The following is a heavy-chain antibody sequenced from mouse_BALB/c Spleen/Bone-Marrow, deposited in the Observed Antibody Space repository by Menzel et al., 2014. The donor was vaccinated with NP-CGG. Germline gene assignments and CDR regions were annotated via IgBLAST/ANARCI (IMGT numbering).Heavy chain of an antibody. CDR3: TRDHYYYGSSYWYFDV. J-gene: IGHJ1*01. Sequence: QVQLQQSGAELVKPGASVKLSCKASGYTFTSYYMYWVKQRPGQGLEWIGGINPSNGGINFNEKFKSKATLTVDKSSSTAYMQLSSLTSEDSAVYYCTRDHYYYGSSYWYFDVWGAGTTVTVSS. D-gene: IGHD1-1*01. V-gene: IGHV1S81*02. CDR1: GYTFTSYY. CDR2: INPSNGGI.